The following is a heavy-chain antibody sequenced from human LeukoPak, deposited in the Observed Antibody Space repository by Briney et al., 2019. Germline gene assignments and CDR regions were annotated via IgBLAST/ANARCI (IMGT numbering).Heavy chain of an antibody. CDR2: IYYSGST. Sequence: SETLSLTCTVSGGSISSGGYYWSWIRQHPGKGLEWIGYIYYSGSTYYNPSLKSRVTISVDTSKNQFSLKLSSVTAADTAVYYCAREGYDFWSGYQRGVFDYWGQGTLVTVSS. CDR3: AREGYDFWSGYQRGVFDY. D-gene: IGHD3-3*01. CDR1: GGSISSGGYY. V-gene: IGHV4-31*03. J-gene: IGHJ4*02.